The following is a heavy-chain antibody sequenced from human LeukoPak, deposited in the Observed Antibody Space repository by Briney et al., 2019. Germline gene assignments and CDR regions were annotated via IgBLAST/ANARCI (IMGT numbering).Heavy chain of an antibody. CDR2: ISGSGGST. CDR1: GFTFSSYA. J-gene: IGHJ4*02. CDR3: AKDGNYGDYVREYYFDY. Sequence: GGSLRLSCAASGFTFSSYAMSWVRQAPGKGLEWVSAISGSGGSTYYADSVKGRFTISRDNSKNTLYLQMNSLKAEDTAVYYCAKDGNYGDYVREYYFDYWGQGTLVTVSS. D-gene: IGHD4-17*01. V-gene: IGHV3-23*01.